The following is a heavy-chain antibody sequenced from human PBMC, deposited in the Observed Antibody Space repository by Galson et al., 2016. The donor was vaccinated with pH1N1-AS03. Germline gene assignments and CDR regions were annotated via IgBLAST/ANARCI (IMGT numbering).Heavy chain of an antibody. CDR1: GYSFTTYW. Sequence: QSGAEVKKPGESLKISCKGSGYSFTTYWIVWVRQMPGKGLECMGIIYPGDSDTRYSPSFQGQVTISADKSVGTAYLQWSSLKASDTAIYYCAGHRTDSVLSTPFYYWGQGTPVPVSP. J-gene: IGHJ4*02. CDR3: AGHRTDSVLSTPFYY. V-gene: IGHV5-51*01. CDR2: IYPGDSDT. D-gene: IGHD2-15*01.